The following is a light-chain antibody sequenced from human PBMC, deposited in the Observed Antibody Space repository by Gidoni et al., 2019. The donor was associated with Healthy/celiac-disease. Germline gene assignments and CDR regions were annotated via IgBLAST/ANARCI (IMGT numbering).Light chain of an antibody. V-gene: IGKV2-28*01. CDR2: LGS. CDR1: QSLLHSNGYNY. J-gene: IGKJ4*01. Sequence: DIVMTQSALSLPVTPGEPASISCRSSQSLLHSNGYNYLDWYLQKPGQSPQLLIYLGSNRASRVPDRFSGSGSGTDFTLKISRVEAEDVGVYYCMQALQTPTTFGGGTKVEIK. CDR3: MQALQTPTT.